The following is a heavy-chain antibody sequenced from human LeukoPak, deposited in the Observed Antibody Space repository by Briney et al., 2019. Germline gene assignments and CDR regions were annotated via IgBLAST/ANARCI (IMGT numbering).Heavy chain of an antibody. V-gene: IGHV3-7*01. CDR3: ARDRQIAY. CDR2: IKQDGNEK. CDR1: GFTFSNYW. J-gene: IGHJ4*02. Sequence: GGSLRHSCAASGFTFSNYWLTWVRQAPGQGLEWVANIKQDGNEKHYVDSVKGRFTISRDNAKNSLYLQMNSLRAEDTAVYYCARDRQIAYWGQGTLVTVSS.